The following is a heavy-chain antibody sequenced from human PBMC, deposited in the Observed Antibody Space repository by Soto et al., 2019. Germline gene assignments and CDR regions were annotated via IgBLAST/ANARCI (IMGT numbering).Heavy chain of an antibody. D-gene: IGHD3-16*01. CDR3: AMVDVYVTPSPQDV. Sequence: QVQLLQSGAEVKNPGASVKVSCKASGYTFTRYGIGWARQAPGQGLEWMGWINTYNGNTNYAQNVQGRVTLTTDTPTRTAYMELRSLRSTDTAIYYCAMVDVYVTPSPQDVWGQGTTVIVSS. CDR2: INTYNGNT. V-gene: IGHV1-18*01. CDR1: GYTFTRYG. J-gene: IGHJ6*02.